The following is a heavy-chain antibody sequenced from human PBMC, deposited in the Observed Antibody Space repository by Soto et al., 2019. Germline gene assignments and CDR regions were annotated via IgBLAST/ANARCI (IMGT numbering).Heavy chain of an antibody. D-gene: IGHD4-17*01. V-gene: IGHV4-30-4*01. J-gene: IGHJ5*02. CDR3: ARGYGEYDNWFDP. Sequence: SETLSLTCTVSGGSISSGDYYWSWIRQPPGKGLEWIGYIYYSGSTYYNPSLKSRLTISVDTSKNQFSLRLSSVTAADTAVYYCARGYGEYDNWFDPWGQGTLVTVSS. CDR2: IYYSGST. CDR1: GGSISSGDYY.